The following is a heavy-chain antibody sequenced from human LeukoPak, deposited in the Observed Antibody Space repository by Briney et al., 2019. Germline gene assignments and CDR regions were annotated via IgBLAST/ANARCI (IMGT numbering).Heavy chain of an antibody. J-gene: IGHJ4*02. CDR2: IIPIFGTA. D-gene: IGHD6-13*01. Sequence: SVKVSCKASGYTFTSYGISWVRQAPGQGLEWMGGIIPIFGTANYAQKFQGRVTITADKSTSTAYMELSSLRSEDTAVYYCARGASSSWPSHFDYWGQGTLVTVSS. CDR1: GYTFTSYG. V-gene: IGHV1-69*06. CDR3: ARGASSSWPSHFDY.